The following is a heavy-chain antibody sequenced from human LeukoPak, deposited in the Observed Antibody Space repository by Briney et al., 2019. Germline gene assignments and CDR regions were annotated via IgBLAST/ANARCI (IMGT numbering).Heavy chain of an antibody. CDR1: GFTFSSYE. CDR2: ISSSGSTI. D-gene: IGHD1-26*01. Sequence: GGSLRLSCAASGFTFSSYEMNWVRQAPGKGLEWVSYISSSGSTIYYADAVKGRFTISRDNPKNSLYLQMDRLRAEDTDVYYCALWELADYWGQGTLVTVSS. J-gene: IGHJ4*02. CDR3: ALWELADY. V-gene: IGHV3-48*03.